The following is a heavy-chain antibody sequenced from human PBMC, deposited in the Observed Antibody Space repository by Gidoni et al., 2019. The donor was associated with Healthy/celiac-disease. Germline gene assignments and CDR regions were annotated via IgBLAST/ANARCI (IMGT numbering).Heavy chain of an antibody. CDR2: IRSKANSYAT. V-gene: IGHV3-73*02. Sequence: EVQLVESGGGLVQPGGSLKLSCAASGFTFSGSAMHWVRQASGKGLEWVGRIRSKANSYATAYAAAVKGRFTISRDDSKNTAYLQMNSLKTEDTAVYYCTPGITGTTSLNYWGQGTLVTVSS. D-gene: IGHD1-7*01. CDR3: TPGITGTTSLNY. J-gene: IGHJ4*02. CDR1: GFTFSGSA.